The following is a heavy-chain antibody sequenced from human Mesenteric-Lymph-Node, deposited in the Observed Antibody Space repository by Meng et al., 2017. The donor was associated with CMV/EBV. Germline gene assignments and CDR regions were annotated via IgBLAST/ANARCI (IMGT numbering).Heavy chain of an antibody. CDR1: GFSFSDYA. V-gene: IGHV3-30-3*01. CDR2: ISYDGSNK. CDR3: ARFFFTSLDS. D-gene: IGHD2/OR15-2a*01. J-gene: IGHJ4*02. Sequence: GGPLRLSCAASGFSFSDYAMHWVRQAPGKGLEWVALISYDGSNKYYADSVKGRFSISRDNSKNTLYLQLNSLRPEDTAVYFCARFFFTSLDSWGQGTLVTVSS.